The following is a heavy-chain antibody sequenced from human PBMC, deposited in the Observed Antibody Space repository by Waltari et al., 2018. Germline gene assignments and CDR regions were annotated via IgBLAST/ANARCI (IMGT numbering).Heavy chain of an antibody. Sequence: QVQLVQSGAEVKKPGASVKVSCKASGYTFTDYYMHWVRQAPGQGLEWMGWRNPKRGGTKYAEKFQGRVTMTRDTSISTAYMDLSRLRSDDTAVYYCARELTVTTTAEYFQHWGQGTLITVSS. CDR1: GYTFTDYY. V-gene: IGHV1-2*02. CDR2: RNPKRGGT. D-gene: IGHD4-17*01. J-gene: IGHJ1*01. CDR3: ARELTVTTTAEYFQH.